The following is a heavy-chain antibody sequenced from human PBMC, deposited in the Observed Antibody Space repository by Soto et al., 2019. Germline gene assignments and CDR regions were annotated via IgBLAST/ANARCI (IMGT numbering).Heavy chain of an antibody. CDR3: ARGGGSPYHNPEFDF. D-gene: IGHD6-13*01. CDR1: GASITQYY. Sequence: HVQLQESGPGLVKPSETLSLTCTVSGASITQYYWNWIRQSPGKGLDWIVSVSSTGSTVYNPSLTSRVTVSLDTYESQFSLTLNSVTAADTAVYHWARGGGSPYHNPEFDFWGQGTLVTVSS. J-gene: IGHJ4*02. V-gene: IGHV4-59*01. CDR2: VSSTGST.